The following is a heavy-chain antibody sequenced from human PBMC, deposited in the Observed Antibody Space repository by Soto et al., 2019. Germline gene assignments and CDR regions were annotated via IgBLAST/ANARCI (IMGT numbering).Heavy chain of an antibody. CDR3: ARDRGPPNYGSGSYYPDYYYGMDV. CDR2: IYYSGST. J-gene: IGHJ6*02. V-gene: IGHV4-31*03. CDR1: GGSISSGGYY. D-gene: IGHD3-10*01. Sequence: SETLSLTCTVSGGSISSGGYYWSWIRQHPGKGLEWIGYIYYSGSTYYNPSLKSRVTISVDTSKNQFSLKLSSVTAADTAVYYCARDRGPPNYGSGSYYPDYYYGMDVWGQGTTVTVSS.